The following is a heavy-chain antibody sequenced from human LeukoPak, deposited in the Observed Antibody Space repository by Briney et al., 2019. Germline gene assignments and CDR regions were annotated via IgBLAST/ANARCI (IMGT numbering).Heavy chain of an antibody. Sequence: GRSLRLSCAASGFTFSTYAMHRVRQAPGKGLEWVAVILYDGSNEHYTDSVRGRFTISRDNPKNTLWLQMNSLTADDTAVYYCARGEFSGLDYWGQGTLVTVSS. CDR1: GFTFSTYA. D-gene: IGHD5-12*01. CDR2: ILYDGSNE. CDR3: ARGEFSGLDY. V-gene: IGHV3-30-3*01. J-gene: IGHJ4*02.